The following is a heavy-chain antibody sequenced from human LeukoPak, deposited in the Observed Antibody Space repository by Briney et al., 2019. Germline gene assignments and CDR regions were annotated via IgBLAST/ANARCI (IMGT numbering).Heavy chain of an antibody. D-gene: IGHD5-18*01. V-gene: IGHV4-34*01. CDR3: ARRVRGYSYYYYYGMDI. Sequence: PSETLSLTCAVYGGSFSGYYWSWIRQPPGKGLEWIGEINHSGSTNYNPSLKSRVTISVDTSKNQFSLKLSSMTAADTAVYYCARRVRGYSYYYYYGMDIWGQGTTVTVSS. CDR1: GGSFSGYY. CDR2: INHSGST. J-gene: IGHJ6*02.